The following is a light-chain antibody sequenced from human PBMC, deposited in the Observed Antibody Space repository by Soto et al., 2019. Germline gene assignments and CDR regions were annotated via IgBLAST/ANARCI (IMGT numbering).Light chain of an antibody. V-gene: IGKV3-20*01. CDR3: QQYGSSPGSN. CDR2: GTS. Sequence: EIVLTQSPGTLSLSPGERATLSCRASQSVSSNYLAWYQQKPGQAPRLLIYGTSFRATGIPDRFGGSGSGTDFTHTIRRLEPEDFAVYYCQQYGSSPGSNFGGGTKVQIK. CDR1: QSVSSNY. J-gene: IGKJ4*01.